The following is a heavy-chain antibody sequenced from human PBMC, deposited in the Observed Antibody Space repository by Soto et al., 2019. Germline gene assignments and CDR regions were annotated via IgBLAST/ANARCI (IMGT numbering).Heavy chain of an antibody. J-gene: IGHJ4*01. CDR2: LSFDASKK. D-gene: IGHD2-15*01. CDR1: GFTFSSYG. Sequence: GGSLRLSCAASGFTFSSYGMHWVRQAPGKGLEWVALLSFDASKKYYADSVKGRFTNSRDNSKNTLFLLMNSLRAEDTATYYCTKARCSGNPCYVPDYWGHGTLVTVSS. CDR3: TKARCSGNPCYVPDY. V-gene: IGHV3-33*05.